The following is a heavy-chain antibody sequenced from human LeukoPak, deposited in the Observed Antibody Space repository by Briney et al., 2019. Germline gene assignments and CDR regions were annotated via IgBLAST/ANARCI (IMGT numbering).Heavy chain of an antibody. CDR1: GYTYW. CDR2: IYPGDSET. Sequence: GESLKISCKASGYTYWIGWVRQMPGKGLEWMGIIYPGDSETKYSPSFQGQVTISVDKSINTAYLEWSKLKASDTAIYYCARQGAAGKYYYYYMDVWGKGTTVTVSS. CDR3: ARQGAAGKYYYYYMDV. D-gene: IGHD6-13*01. J-gene: IGHJ6*03. V-gene: IGHV5-51*01.